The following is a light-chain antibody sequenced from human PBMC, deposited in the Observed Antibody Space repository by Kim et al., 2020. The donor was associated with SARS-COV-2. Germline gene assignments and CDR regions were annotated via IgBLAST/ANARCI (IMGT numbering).Light chain of an antibody. CDR1: NIGSKS. CDR3: QVWDSSIDHRV. Sequence: SYELTQPHSVSVAPGKTARITCGGNNIGSKSVHWYQQKPGQAPVLVIYYDSDRPSGIPERFSGSNSGNTATLTISRVEAGDEADYYCQVWDSSIDHRVFGGGTQLTAL. V-gene: IGLV3-21*04. CDR2: YDS. J-gene: IGLJ3*02.